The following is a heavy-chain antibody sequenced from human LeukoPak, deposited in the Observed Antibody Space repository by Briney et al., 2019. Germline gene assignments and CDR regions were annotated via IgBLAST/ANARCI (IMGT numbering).Heavy chain of an antibody. V-gene: IGHV1-18*01. J-gene: IGHJ4*02. CDR2: ISAYNGNT. D-gene: IGHD4-23*01. CDR1: GYTFTSYG. Sequence: ASVKVSCKASGYTFTSYGISWVRQAPGQGLEWMGWISAYNGNTNYAQKLQGRVTMTTDTSTSTAYMELRSLRSDDTAVYYCAAVRDYDYGGNIGLYWGQGTLVTVSS. CDR3: AAVRDYDYGGNIGLY.